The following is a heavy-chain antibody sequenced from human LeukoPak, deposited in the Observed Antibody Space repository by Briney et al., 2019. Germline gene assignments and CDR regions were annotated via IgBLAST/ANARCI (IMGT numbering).Heavy chain of an antibody. J-gene: IGHJ6*02. CDR3: ASERAHYYGSGSYSKYYYGMDV. Sequence: ASVKVSCKASAYTFTDYYVHWVRQALGQGLEWMGRINPSSGDTNYAQNFQGRVTMTRDTSISTAYMELSRLRSDDTAVYYCASERAHYYGSGSYSKYYYGMDVWGQGTTVTVSS. D-gene: IGHD3-10*01. CDR2: INPSSGDT. V-gene: IGHV1-2*06. CDR1: AYTFTDYY.